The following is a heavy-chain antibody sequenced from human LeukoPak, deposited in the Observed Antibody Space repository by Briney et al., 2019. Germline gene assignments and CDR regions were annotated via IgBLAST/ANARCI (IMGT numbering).Heavy chain of an antibody. D-gene: IGHD2-21*01. J-gene: IGHJ4*02. CDR3: GRDGSRDVVFATTYFDY. CDR1: GFTFSSYS. V-gene: IGHV3-48*04. CDR2: ISNSSSTI. Sequence: PGGTLRLSCAASGFTFSSYSMNWVRQAPGKGLEWVSYISNSSSTIYYADSVKGRFTISRDNAKNSLYLQMNSLRAGDAAVYYCGRDGSRDVVFATTYFDYWGQETLGTVSS.